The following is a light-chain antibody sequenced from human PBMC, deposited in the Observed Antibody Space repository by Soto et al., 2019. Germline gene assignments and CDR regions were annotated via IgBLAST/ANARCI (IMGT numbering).Light chain of an antibody. CDR2: GPS. CDR1: QSISSN. CDR3: QQYTHWPVWS. Sequence: ETVLTQSPATVSVSPGERATLYCRASQSISSNLAWYQQKPGQAPRLLIYGPSTRATGVPARFSGSGSGTEFTLTISSLQSEDFAMYYCQQYTHWPVWSFGQGTKVDIK. V-gene: IGKV3-15*01. J-gene: IGKJ1*01.